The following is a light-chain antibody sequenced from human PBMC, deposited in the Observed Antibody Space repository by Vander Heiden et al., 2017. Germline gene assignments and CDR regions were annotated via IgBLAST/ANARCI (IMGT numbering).Light chain of an antibody. J-gene: IGKJ3*01. CDR3: MQDLQTPCT. CDR2: FAS. V-gene: IGKV2-28*01. Sequence: DVVVTTSPPSLPVIPAGPPATFCRTYQRLLQSTDYYYLEGCLEKQGQPPPLLLYFASNRASGVSDRFSGGGSGTDFTPKISSVEADDVGLYYCMQDLQTPCTFGPGTRVDIK. CDR1: QRLLQSTDYYY.